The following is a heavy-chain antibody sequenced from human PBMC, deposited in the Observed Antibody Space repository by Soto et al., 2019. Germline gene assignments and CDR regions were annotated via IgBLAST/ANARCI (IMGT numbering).Heavy chain of an antibody. D-gene: IGHD3-22*01. CDR2: IIPIFGTA. Sequence: ASVKVSCKASGGTFSSYAISWVRQAPGQGLEWMGGIIPIFGTANYAQKFQGRVTITADESTSTAYMELSSLRSEDTAVYYCARGGEYYYDSSGYRFDYWGQGTLVTVSS. V-gene: IGHV1-69*13. CDR3: ARGGEYYYDSSGYRFDY. J-gene: IGHJ4*02. CDR1: GGTFSSYA.